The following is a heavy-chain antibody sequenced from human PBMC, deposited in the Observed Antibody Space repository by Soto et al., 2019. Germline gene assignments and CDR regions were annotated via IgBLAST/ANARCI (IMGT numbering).Heavy chain of an antibody. CDR1: GFTFSSYA. Sequence: QVQLVESGGGVVQPGRSLRLSCAASGFTFSSYAMHWVRQAPGKGLEWVAVISYDGSNKYYADSVKGRFTISRDNSKKPLYLQMNSLRAEDTAVYYCASEDTAMVTGFDYWGQGTLVTVSS. V-gene: IGHV3-30-3*01. D-gene: IGHD5-18*01. CDR2: ISYDGSNK. CDR3: ASEDTAMVTGFDY. J-gene: IGHJ4*02.